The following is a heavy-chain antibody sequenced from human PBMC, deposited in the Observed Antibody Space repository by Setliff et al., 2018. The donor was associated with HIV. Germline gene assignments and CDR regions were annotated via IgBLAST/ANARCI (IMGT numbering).Heavy chain of an antibody. CDR2: VHTSGSS. CDR1: GGSISDFY. J-gene: IGHJ4*02. V-gene: IGHV4-4*08. Sequence: SETLSLTCDVSGGSISDFYWSWIRQSPRWGLEWIGYVHTSGSSNYNLSLKSRATISVDTSTSQFSLKLTSLTAADTAVYYCVRGGTGWLRGLFDYWGRGILVTVSS. CDR3: VRGGTGWLRGLFDY. D-gene: IGHD5-12*01.